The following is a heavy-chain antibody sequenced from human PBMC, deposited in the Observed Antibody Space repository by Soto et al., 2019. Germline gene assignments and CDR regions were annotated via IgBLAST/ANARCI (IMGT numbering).Heavy chain of an antibody. J-gene: IGHJ4*02. V-gene: IGHV3-11*01. CDR1: GFTFSDYY. CDR3: ARDLYYYYGSGSYYKDNHHFDY. D-gene: IGHD3-10*01. Sequence: GGSLRLSCAASGFTFSDYYMSWIRQAPGKGLEWVSYISSSGSTIYYADSVKGRFTISRDNAKNSLYLQMNSLRAEDTAVYYCARDLYYYYGSGSYYKDNHHFDYWGQGTLVTVSS. CDR2: ISSSGSTI.